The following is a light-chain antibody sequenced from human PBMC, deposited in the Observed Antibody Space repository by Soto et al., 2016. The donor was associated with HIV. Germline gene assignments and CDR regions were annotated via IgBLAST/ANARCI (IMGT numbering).Light chain of an antibody. CDR1: QGISSY. V-gene: IGKV1-8*01. CDR3: QQYYTYPLT. Sequence: AIRMTQSPSSLSASTGDRVTIPCRASQGISSYLAWYQQKPGKAPKVLIYTASAWQSGVPSRFSGSGSGTDFNLTISSLQSEDFATYYCQQYYTYPLTFGGGTKVEIK. J-gene: IGKJ4*01. CDR2: TAS.